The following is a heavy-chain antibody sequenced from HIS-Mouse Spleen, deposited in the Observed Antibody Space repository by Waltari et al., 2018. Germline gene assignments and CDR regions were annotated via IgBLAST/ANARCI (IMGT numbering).Heavy chain of an antibody. Sequence: QLQLQESGPGLVKPSETLSLTCTVSGGSISSSSYYWGWIRQPPGKGLEWIGGIYYSGGTYYTPSLKSRVTISVDPSKNQFPLKLSSVTAADTAVYYCARDYGDNWFDPWGQGTLVTVSS. J-gene: IGHJ5*02. CDR1: GGSISSSSYY. V-gene: IGHV4-39*07. CDR2: IYYSGGT. CDR3: ARDYGDNWFDP. D-gene: IGHD4-17*01.